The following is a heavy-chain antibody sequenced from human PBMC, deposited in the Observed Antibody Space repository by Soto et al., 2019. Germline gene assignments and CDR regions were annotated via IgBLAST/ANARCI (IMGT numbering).Heavy chain of an antibody. D-gene: IGHD3-10*01. J-gene: IGHJ3*02. Sequence: GGSLRLSCAAYGFTVSCNYMSWVRQAPGKGLEWVSVIYGGGSTYYADSVKGRFTISRDNSKNTLYLQKNSLRAEDTAVYYCARAMVRGVITHPLDAFDIWGQGTMVTVSS. CDR3: ARAMVRGVITHPLDAFDI. CDR1: GFTVSCNY. V-gene: IGHV3-53*01. CDR2: IYGGGST.